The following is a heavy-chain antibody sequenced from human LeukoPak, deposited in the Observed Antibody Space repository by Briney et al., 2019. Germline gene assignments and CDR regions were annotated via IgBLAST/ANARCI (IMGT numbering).Heavy chain of an antibody. CDR3: ARKSDFDY. Sequence: GGSLRLSCAASGFTFSDYAMSWVRQAPGKGLEWVSAISSNGGSTYYADPVKGRFTISRDNSKNRLYLQMNSLRAEDTAVYYCARKSDFDYWGQGTLVTVSS. CDR1: GFTFSDYA. CDR2: ISSNGGST. V-gene: IGHV3-23*01. J-gene: IGHJ4*02.